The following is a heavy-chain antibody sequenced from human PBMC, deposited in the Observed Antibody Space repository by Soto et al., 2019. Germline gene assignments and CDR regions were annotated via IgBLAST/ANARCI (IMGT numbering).Heavy chain of an antibody. J-gene: IGHJ6*02. CDR2: ISYSGST. V-gene: IGHV4-59*01. D-gene: IGHD3-3*01. CDR1: GGSISTYY. CDR3: ARGTRATRYYKYFDGMDV. Sequence: SETLSLNCTVSGGSISTYYWTRVRQAPGKGLEWIGYISYSGSTNYNPSLKSRFTILVNTSKKQFSLKLSSLTAAETAVYYCARGTRATRYYKYFDGMDVWGQGTPLTVSS.